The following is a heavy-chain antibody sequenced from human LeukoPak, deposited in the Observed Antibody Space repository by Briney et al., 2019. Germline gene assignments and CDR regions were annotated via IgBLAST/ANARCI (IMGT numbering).Heavy chain of an antibody. CDR3: ARDIGYCSSTSCPNWFDP. J-gene: IGHJ5*02. Sequence: KPSETLSLTCAVSGGSISSSNRWSWVRQPPGKGLEWIGEIYHSGSTNYNPSLKSRVTISVDTSKNQFSLKLSSVTAADTAVYYCARDIGYCSSTSCPNWFDPWGQGTLVTVSS. CDR1: GGSISSSNR. D-gene: IGHD2-2*01. V-gene: IGHV4-4*02. CDR2: IYHSGST.